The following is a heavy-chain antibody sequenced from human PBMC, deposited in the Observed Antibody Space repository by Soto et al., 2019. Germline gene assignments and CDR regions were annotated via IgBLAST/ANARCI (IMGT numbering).Heavy chain of an antibody. CDR3: AVSSPDIVVLPSSIYFTS. V-gene: IGHV3-9*02. Sequence: PGGSLRLSCAASGSSSDPFTMHWVRELPGKGLEWVAGLSWDRSTVAYADSVQGRFTISRVHAKNSVDLLMDSLRPDDTALYFCAVSSPDIVVLPSSIYFTSWGPGTQVTVSS. CDR2: LSWDRSTV. D-gene: IGHD2-15*01. CDR1: GSSSDPFT. J-gene: IGHJ4*02.